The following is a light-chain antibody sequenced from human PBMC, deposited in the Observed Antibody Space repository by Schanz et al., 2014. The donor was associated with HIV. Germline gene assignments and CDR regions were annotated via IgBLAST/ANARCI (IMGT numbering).Light chain of an antibody. V-gene: IGLV1-40*01. CDR1: SSNIGANYD. CDR2: DNT. Sequence: QSVLAQPPSVSGAPGQRVTISCTGSSSNIGANYDVHWYQLLPGSAPKLLIFDNTNRPSGVPARFSGSKSGSSASLAISGLQAEDEADYYCCSYAGSSTVVFGGGTKVTVL. CDR3: CSYAGSSTVV. J-gene: IGLJ2*01.